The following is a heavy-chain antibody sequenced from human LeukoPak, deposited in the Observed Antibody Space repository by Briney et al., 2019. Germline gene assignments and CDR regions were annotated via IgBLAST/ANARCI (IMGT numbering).Heavy chain of an antibody. V-gene: IGHV4-34*01. CDR2: INHSGST. D-gene: IGHD6-13*01. J-gene: IGHJ5*02. CDR3: ARVTGERNRRIAAAGTGRWFDP. CDR1: GGSFYGFY. Sequence: SETLSLTCAVYGGSFYGFYWSWLRQPPGKGLEWIGEINHSGSTNYNPSLKSRVTISVDTSKNQFSLKLSSVTAADTAVYYCARVTGERNRRIAAAGTGRWFDPWGQGTLVTVSS.